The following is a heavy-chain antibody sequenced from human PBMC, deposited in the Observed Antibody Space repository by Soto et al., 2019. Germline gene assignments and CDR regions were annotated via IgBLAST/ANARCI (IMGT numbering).Heavy chain of an antibody. Sequence: EVQLVESGGGLIQPGGSLRLSCAASGFTVSSNYMSWVRQAPGKGLEWVSVIYSGGSTYYADSVKGRFTISRDNSKNTLDLPMNSLRAEDTAVYYCARDLSGVGTSPPYYGMDVWGQGTTVTVSS. CDR2: IYSGGST. D-gene: IGHD1-1*01. CDR3: ARDLSGVGTSPPYYGMDV. J-gene: IGHJ6*02. CDR1: GFTVSSNY. V-gene: IGHV3-53*01.